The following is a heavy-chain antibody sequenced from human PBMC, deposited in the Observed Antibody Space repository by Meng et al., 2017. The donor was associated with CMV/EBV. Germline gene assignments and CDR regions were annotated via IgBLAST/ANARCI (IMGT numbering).Heavy chain of an antibody. D-gene: IGHD6-13*01. CDR3: ARGGIAAAGPFDY. CDR1: GGSFSGYY. V-gene: IGHV4-34*01. Sequence: QVQLQQWGAGLLKPSETLSLTCAVDGGSFSGYYWSWIRQPPGKGLEWIGEINHSGSTNYNPSLKRRVTISVDTSKNQFSLKLSSVTAADTAVYYCARGGIAAAGPFDYWGQGTLVTVSS. CDR2: INHSGST. J-gene: IGHJ4*02.